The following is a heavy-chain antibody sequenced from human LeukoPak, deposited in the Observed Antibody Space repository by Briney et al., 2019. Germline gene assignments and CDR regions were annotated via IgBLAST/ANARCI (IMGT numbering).Heavy chain of an antibody. CDR1: GDSVSSNSAA. CDR2: TYFRSQWSD. J-gene: IGHJ3*02. Sequence: SQTLSLTCAISGDSVSSNSAAWNWIGQSPSRGLEWLGRTYFRSQWSDDYAVSVKSRITINPDTSKNQFSLQLNSVTPDDTAVYYCAREVASSYAFDIWGQGTMVTVSS. CDR3: AREVASSYAFDI. V-gene: IGHV6-1*01.